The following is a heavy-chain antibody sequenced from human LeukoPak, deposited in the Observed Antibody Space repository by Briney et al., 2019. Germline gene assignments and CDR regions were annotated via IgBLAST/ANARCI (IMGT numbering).Heavy chain of an antibody. CDR1: GYIFTSNA. Sequence: ASVKVSCKASGYIFTSNAMNGVRQAPGQGLEWMGWMNSNSGNTGYAQKFQGRVTITRSTSISTAYMELSSLRSEDTAVYYCARYGSGLTGAFDIWGQGTMVTVSP. CDR3: ARYGSGLTGAFDI. D-gene: IGHD3-10*01. J-gene: IGHJ3*02. CDR2: MNSNSGNT. V-gene: IGHV1-8*03.